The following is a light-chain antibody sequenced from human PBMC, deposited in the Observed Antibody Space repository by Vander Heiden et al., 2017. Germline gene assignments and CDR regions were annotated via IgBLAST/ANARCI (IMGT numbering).Light chain of an antibody. CDR3: QQRSNWPPYT. CDR1: QSVSSY. Sequence: ELVLPQSPATLSLSPGERATLSCRASQSVSSYLAGYQQKPGQDPRLLIYDASNRATGIPARFSGSGSGTEFTLTISSLEPEDFAVYYCQQRSNWPPYTFGQGTKLEIK. J-gene: IGKJ2*01. V-gene: IGKV3-11*01. CDR2: DAS.